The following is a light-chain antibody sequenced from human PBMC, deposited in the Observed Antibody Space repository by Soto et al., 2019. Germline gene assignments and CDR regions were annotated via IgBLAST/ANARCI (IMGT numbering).Light chain of an antibody. V-gene: IGKV3-11*01. CDR2: DAS. J-gene: IGKJ4*01. Sequence: EIVLTHSPATLSLSPGERATLSCRASQSVSTYLAWFQQKPGQAPRLLIYDASNRATGIPARFSGSGSGTYCTLSMSSLEPEDFAVYYRQQRSNWPQLTVGGGTKVDIK. CDR1: QSVSTY. CDR3: QQRSNWPQLT.